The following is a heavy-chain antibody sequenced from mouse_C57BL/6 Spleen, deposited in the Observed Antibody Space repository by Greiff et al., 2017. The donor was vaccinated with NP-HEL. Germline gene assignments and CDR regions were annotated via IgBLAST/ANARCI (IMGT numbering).Heavy chain of an antibody. Sequence: VQLQQSGAELVKPGASVKLSCKASGYTFTSYWMQWVKQRPGQGLEWIGEIDPSDSYTNYNQKFKGKATLTVDTSSSTAYMQLSSRTSEDSAVYYGARNYGSSYYAMDYGGQGTSVTVSS. CDR2: IDPSDSYT. D-gene: IGHD1-1*01. CDR1: GYTFTSYW. CDR3: ARNYGSSYYAMDY. J-gene: IGHJ4*01. V-gene: IGHV1-50*01.